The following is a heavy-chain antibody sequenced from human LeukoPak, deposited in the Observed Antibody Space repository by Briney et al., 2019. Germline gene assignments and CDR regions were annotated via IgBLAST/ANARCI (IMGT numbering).Heavy chain of an antibody. CDR2: ISAYNGNT. CDR1: GYTFTSYG. D-gene: IGHD2-15*01. J-gene: IGHJ4*02. CDR3: ARDRCSGGSCSTIDY. V-gene: IGHV1-18*01. Sequence: ASVTVSCKASGYTFTSYGISWVRQAPGQGLEWMGWISAYNGNTNYAQKLQGRVTMTTDTSTSTAYMELRSLRSDDTAVYYCARDRCSGGSCSTIDYWDQGTLVTVSS.